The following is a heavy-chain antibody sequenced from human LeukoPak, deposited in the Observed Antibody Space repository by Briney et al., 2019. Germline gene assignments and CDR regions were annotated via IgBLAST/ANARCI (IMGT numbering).Heavy chain of an antibody. CDR2: IKQDGSEK. Sequence: GGSLRLSCAASGFTLSSYTMSWVRQAPGKGLEWVANIKQDGSEKYYVDSVKGRFTISRDNAKNSLYLQMNSLRAEDTAVYYCARDLQGYDFDYWGQGTLVTVSS. CDR1: GFTLSSYT. J-gene: IGHJ4*02. D-gene: IGHD2-2*01. V-gene: IGHV3-7*01. CDR3: ARDLQGYDFDY.